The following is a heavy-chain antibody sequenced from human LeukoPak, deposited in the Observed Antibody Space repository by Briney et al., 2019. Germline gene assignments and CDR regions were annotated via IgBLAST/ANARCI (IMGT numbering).Heavy chain of an antibody. CDR2: INLDGSEQ. J-gene: IGHJ4*02. Sequence: GGSLRLSCVAFGFTFTSFYMSWVRQAPGKGLEWVANINLDGSEQYYVDSVKGRFTISRDNAKTSPYLQMNSLWAEDTAVYYCAREVAVGIGAYNFWGQGTLVTVSS. D-gene: IGHD6-13*01. CDR1: GFTFTSFY. V-gene: IGHV3-7*01. CDR3: AREVAVGIGAYNF.